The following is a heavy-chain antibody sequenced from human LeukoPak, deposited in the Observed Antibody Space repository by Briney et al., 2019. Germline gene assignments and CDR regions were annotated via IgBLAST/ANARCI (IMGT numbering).Heavy chain of an antibody. V-gene: IGHV3-7*04. CDR1: GFTFSDYW. CDR3: TRVGYIDEGIDY. J-gene: IGHJ4*02. Sequence: GGSLRLSCAASGFTFSDYWIHWVRQAPGKGLEWVANIKQDGSKKSYVDSVKGRFTISRDNAKNSLYLQMSSLRAEDTAIYYCTRVGYIDEGIDYWGQGTLVTVSS. D-gene: IGHD5-24*01. CDR2: IKQDGSKK.